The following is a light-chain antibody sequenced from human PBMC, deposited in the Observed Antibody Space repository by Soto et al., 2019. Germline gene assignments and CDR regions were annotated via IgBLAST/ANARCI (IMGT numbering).Light chain of an antibody. CDR2: DVS. J-gene: IGLJ2*01. V-gene: IGLV2-8*01. Sequence: QSALTQPPSASGSPGQSVAISCTGTSSDLGTYNWVSWYLQHPGKAPQLLIYDVSTRPSGVSNRVSGSKSGNTASLTISGLLAYDEPDYYCSFYAGGDNVIFGRGTKLTAL. CDR1: SSDLGTYNW. CDR3: SFYAGGDNVI.